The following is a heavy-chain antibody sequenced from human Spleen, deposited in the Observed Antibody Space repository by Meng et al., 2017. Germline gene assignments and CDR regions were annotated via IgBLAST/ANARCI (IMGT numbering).Heavy chain of an antibody. J-gene: IGHJ5*02. CDR2: INHSGST. V-gene: IGHV4-34*01. D-gene: IGHD6-19*01. CDR3: ARGWWLATSNSNWFDP. Sequence: QGEFQQVGRGVLEASESLSLTWAFYGGSFSGYDWSWIRQPPGKGLEWIGEINHSGSTNYNPSLKSRVTISVDTSKNQFSLKLSSVTAADTAVYYCARGWWLATSNSNWFDPWGQGTLVTVSS. CDR1: GGSFSGYD.